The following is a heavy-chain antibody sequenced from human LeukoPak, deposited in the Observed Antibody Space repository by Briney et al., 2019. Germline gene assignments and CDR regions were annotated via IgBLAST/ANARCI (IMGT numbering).Heavy chain of an antibody. D-gene: IGHD3-3*01. CDR2: ASGRGTYT. Sequence: GGSLRLSCVASGFTFTSYGMNWVRQAPGKGLEWVSSASGRGTYTYYADSVKGRFTISRDTSKYILYLQMDSLRAEDTAVYYCAKSRGPRVTIYGVDVFPPFDSWGQGALVSVSP. J-gene: IGHJ4*02. CDR3: AKSRGPRVTIYGVDVFPPFDS. V-gene: IGHV3-23*01. CDR1: GFTFTSYG.